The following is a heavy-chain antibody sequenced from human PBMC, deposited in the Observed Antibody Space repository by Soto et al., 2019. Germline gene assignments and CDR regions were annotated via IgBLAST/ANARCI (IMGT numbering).Heavy chain of an antibody. D-gene: IGHD6-13*01. J-gene: IGHJ4*02. Sequence: NPSETLSLTCAVYGGSFSGYYWSWIRQPPGKGLEWIGEINHSGSTNYNPSLKSRVTISVDTSKNQFSLKLSSVTAADTAVYYCARGRLAAAGTPNPIFDYWGQGTLVTVSS. CDR1: GGSFSGYY. V-gene: IGHV4-34*01. CDR2: INHSGST. CDR3: ARGRLAAAGTPNPIFDY.